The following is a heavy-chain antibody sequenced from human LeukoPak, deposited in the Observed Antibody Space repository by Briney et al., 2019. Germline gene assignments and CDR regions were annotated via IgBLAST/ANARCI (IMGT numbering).Heavy chain of an antibody. V-gene: IGHV3-30*18. Sequence: PGGSLRLSCAASGFTFSSYGLHWVRQAPGKGLEWVAVISYDGSNKYYADSVKGRFTVSGDNSKNTLYLQMSSLTAVDTAVYYCAKDRSIGTYYTFDHWGQGTLVTVSS. CDR1: GFTFSSYG. CDR3: AKDRSIGTYYTFDH. D-gene: IGHD1-26*01. J-gene: IGHJ4*02. CDR2: ISYDGSNK.